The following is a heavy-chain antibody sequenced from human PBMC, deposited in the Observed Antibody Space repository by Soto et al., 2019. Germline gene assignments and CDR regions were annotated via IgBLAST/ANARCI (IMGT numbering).Heavy chain of an antibody. Sequence: SETLSLTCAVSGYSISSGYQWGWIRQPPGKGLEWIGNIFHSGTTAYNPSLKSRVTVSVDTSKNQISLNLTSVTAADTAIYYWARDFFGNHYFDFWGQGILVTVSS. V-gene: IGHV4-38-2*02. J-gene: IGHJ4*02. CDR1: GYSISSGYQ. CDR3: ARDFFGNHYFDF. D-gene: IGHD3-10*01. CDR2: IFHSGTT.